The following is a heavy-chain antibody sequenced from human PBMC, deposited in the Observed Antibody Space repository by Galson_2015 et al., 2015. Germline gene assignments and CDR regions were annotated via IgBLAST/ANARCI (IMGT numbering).Heavy chain of an antibody. CDR2: IYYSGST. CDR3: ARGGAARSPFDY. V-gene: IGHV4-31*02. J-gene: IGHJ4*02. D-gene: IGHD6-6*01. Sequence: WIGYIYYSGSTYYNPSLKSRVTISVDTSKNQFSLKLSSVTAADTAVYYCARGGAARSPFDYWGQGTLVTVSS.